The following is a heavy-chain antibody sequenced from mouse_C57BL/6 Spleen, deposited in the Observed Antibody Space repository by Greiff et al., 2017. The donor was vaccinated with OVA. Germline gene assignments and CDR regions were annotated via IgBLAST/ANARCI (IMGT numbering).Heavy chain of an antibody. Sequence: QVHVKQPGAELVRPGSSVKLSCKASGYTFTSYWMHWVKQRPIQGLEWIGNIDPSDSETHYNQKFKDKATLTVDKSSSTAYMQLSSLTSEDSAVDSWARSLEGFAYWGQGTLVTVSA. CDR1: GYTFTSYW. CDR2: IDPSDSET. CDR3: ARSLEGFAY. J-gene: IGHJ3*01. V-gene: IGHV1-52*01.